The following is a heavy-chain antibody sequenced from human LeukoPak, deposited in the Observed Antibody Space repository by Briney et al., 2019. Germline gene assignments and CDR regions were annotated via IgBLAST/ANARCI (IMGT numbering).Heavy chain of an antibody. Sequence: ASVKASCKASGYTFTGYYMHWVRQAPGQGLEWMGWINPNSGGTNYAQKFQGRVTMTRDTSISTAYMELSRLRSDDTAVYYCARDIPHPRAFDIWGQGTMVTVSS. CDR3: ARDIPHPRAFDI. CDR1: GYTFTGYY. CDR2: INPNSGGT. V-gene: IGHV1-2*02. J-gene: IGHJ3*02.